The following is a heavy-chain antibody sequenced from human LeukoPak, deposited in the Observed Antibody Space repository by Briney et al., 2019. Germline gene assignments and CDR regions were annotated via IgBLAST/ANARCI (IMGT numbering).Heavy chain of an antibody. D-gene: IGHD6-13*01. CDR1: GFTFSSYE. CDR2: IRRSGSTI. Sequence: GGSLRLSCAASGFTFSSYEMNWVRQAPGKGLEWVSYIRRSGSTIYYADSVKGRFTISRDNAKNSLYLQMNSLRAEDTAVYYCARVSSSWYVNYYYYMDVWGKGTTVTVSS. CDR3: ARVSSSWYVNYYYYMDV. J-gene: IGHJ6*03. V-gene: IGHV3-48*03.